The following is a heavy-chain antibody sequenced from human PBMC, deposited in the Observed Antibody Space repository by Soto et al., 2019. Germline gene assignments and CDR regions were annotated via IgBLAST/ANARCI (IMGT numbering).Heavy chain of an antibody. Sequence: VASVKVSCKASGYTFTGYYMHWVRQAPGQGLEWMGWINPNSGGTNYAQKFQGRVTMTRDTSISTAYMELSRLRSDDTAVYYCARDWRGYCSGGSCPKDYDYGMDVWGQGTRVTVSS. CDR2: INPNSGGT. CDR3: ARDWRGYCSGGSCPKDYDYGMDV. V-gene: IGHV1-2*02. D-gene: IGHD2-15*01. J-gene: IGHJ6*02. CDR1: GYTFTGYY.